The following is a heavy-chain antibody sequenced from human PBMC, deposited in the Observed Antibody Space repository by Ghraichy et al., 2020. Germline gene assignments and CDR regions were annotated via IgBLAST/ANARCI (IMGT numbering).Heavy chain of an antibody. CDR2: SRSKADSYAT. V-gene: IGHV3-73*01. J-gene: IGHJ6*02. CDR1: GFTFSGSA. D-gene: IGHD6-6*01. Sequence: GGSLRLSCAASGFTFSGSAMHWVRQASGKGLEWVGRSRSKADSYATAYAASVKGRFTISRDESKNTAYLQMNSLKTEDTAVYYCTRSESIGVRPRDYYGLDVWGQGTTVTVSS. CDR3: TRSESIGVRPRDYYGLDV.